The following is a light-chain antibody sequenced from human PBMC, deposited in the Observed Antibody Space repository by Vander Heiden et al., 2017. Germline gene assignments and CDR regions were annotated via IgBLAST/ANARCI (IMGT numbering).Light chain of an antibody. CDR2: YAS. J-gene: IGKJ5*01. CDR1: QSVSSY. V-gene: IGKV3-11*01. Sequence: EIVFTQSPATLSLSPGARATLSCRASQSVSSYLAWYQQKPGQAPRLLIYYASNRATGIPARFSGSGSGTDFTLTISSLEPEDFAVYYCQQRSNWPLITFGQGTRLEIK. CDR3: QQRSNWPLIT.